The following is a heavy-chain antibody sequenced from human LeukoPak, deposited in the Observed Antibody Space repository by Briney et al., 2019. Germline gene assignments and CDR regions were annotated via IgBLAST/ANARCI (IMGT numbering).Heavy chain of an antibody. Sequence: PGGSLRLSCAASGFTLSSYGMHWVRQAPGKGLEWVAVISYDGSKKFYADSVKGRFTISRDNSKNMVYVQMNSLRAEDTAVYYCAKDWGHIVVVTATRDYYYMDVWGKGTTVTISS. D-gene: IGHD2-21*02. CDR1: GFTLSSYG. CDR3: AKDWGHIVVVTATRDYYYMDV. CDR2: ISYDGSKK. J-gene: IGHJ6*03. V-gene: IGHV3-30*18.